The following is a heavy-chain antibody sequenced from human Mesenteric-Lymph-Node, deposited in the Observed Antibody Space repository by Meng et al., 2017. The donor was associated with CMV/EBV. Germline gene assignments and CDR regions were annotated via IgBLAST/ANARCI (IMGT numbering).Heavy chain of an antibody. Sequence: SETLSLTCTVSGYSISSGYYWGWIRQPPGKGLEWIGSIYHSGSTYYNPSLKSRVTISVDTSKNQFPLKLSSVTAADTAVYYCARGRPELGPVPNWFDPWGQGTLVTVSS. CDR3: ARGRPELGPVPNWFDP. CDR1: GYSISSGYY. V-gene: IGHV4-38-2*02. J-gene: IGHJ5*02. D-gene: IGHD7-27*01. CDR2: IYHSGST.